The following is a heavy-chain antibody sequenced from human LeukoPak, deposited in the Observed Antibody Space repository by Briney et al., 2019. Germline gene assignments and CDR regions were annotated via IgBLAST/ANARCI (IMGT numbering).Heavy chain of an antibody. CDR3: ARDGLSSGWYPGDY. V-gene: IGHV3-30-3*01. Sequence: GGSLRLSCAASGFTFSSYAMSWVRQAPGKGLEWVAVISYDGSNKYYADSVKGRFTISRDNSKNTLYLQMNSLRAEDTAVYYCARDGLSSGWYPGDYWGQGTLVTVSS. J-gene: IGHJ4*02. CDR2: ISYDGSNK. CDR1: GFTFSSYA. D-gene: IGHD6-19*01.